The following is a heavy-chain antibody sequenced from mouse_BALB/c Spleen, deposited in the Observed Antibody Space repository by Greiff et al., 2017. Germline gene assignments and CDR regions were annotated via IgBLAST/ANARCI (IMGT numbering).Heavy chain of an antibody. CDR1: GFSLTGNG. CDR3: ARDTDRYHEGFAY. V-gene: IGHV2-6-7*01. Sequence: QVQLKESGPGLVAPSQSLSITCTVSGFSLTGNGVNWVRQPPGKGLEWLGMIWGDGSTDYNSALKSRLSISKDNSKSQVFLKMNSLQTDDTARYYCARDTDRYHEGFAYWGQGTLVTVSA. J-gene: IGHJ3*01. CDR2: IWGDGST. D-gene: IGHD2-14*01.